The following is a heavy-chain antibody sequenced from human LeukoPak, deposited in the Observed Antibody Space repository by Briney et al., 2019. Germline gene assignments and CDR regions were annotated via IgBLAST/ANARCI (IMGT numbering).Heavy chain of an antibody. CDR3: TGGGGYYSGGRCYGHYSMDV. V-gene: IGHV3-30*02. CDR2: IRFDGNDE. Sequence: PGGSLRLSCAASGFTFSSYGMHWVRRAPGKGLEWVAYIRFDGNDEPYENSVKGRFSISRDNSKNTMSRQMSSLRVEDTAVNYCTGGGGYYSGGRCYGHYSMDVWGQGTTVTVSS. D-gene: IGHD2-15*01. J-gene: IGHJ6*02. CDR1: GFTFSSYG.